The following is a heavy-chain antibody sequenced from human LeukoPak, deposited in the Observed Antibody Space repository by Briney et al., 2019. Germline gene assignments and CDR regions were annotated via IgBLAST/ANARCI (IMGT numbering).Heavy chain of an antibody. D-gene: IGHD6-13*01. J-gene: IGHJ6*03. CDR3: ATSPPAGRYYYYYMDV. CDR1: GYTLTELS. Sequence: ASVKVSYKVSGYTLTELSMHWVRQAAGKGLEWMGGFDPEDGETIYAQKFQGRVTMTEDTSTDTAYMELSSLRSEDTAVYYCATSPPAGRYYYYYMDVWGKGTTVTVSS. CDR2: FDPEDGET. V-gene: IGHV1-24*01.